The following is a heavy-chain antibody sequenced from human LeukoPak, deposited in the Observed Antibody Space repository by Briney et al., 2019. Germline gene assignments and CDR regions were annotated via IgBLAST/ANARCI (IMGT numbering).Heavy chain of an antibody. CDR2: ISAYNGNT. V-gene: IGHV1-18*01. CDR3: ARGPYCSGDTCYSQFFDY. Sequence: ASVKVSCKASGYTFTSFGISWVRQAPGQGLEWMGWISAYNGNTNYAQKLQGRVTMITDTSTNTAYMELRSLRSDDTAVYYCARGPYCSGDTCYSQFFDYWGQGTLVTVSS. D-gene: IGHD2-15*01. J-gene: IGHJ4*02. CDR1: GYTFTSFG.